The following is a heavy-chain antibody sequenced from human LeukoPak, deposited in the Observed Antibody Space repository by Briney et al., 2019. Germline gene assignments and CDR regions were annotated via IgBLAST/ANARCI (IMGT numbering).Heavy chain of an antibody. CDR2: ISPRSGDT. V-gene: IGHV1-2*02. CDR3: ARGREIRGGSDTKLDDY. J-gene: IGHJ4*02. Sequence: ASVRVFCKASGYSFTDYYMHWVRQAPGQGLEWMGWISPRSGDTSYAQKFQGRVTMTRDTSINTVDMDLSGLTSDDTAVFYCARGREIRGGSDTKLDDYWGQGTLVTVSS. D-gene: IGHD3-10*01. CDR1: GYSFTDYY.